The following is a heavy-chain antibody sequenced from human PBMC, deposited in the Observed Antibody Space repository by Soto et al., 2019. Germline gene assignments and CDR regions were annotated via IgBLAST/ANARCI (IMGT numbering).Heavy chain of an antibody. CDR1: GGSISSSSYY. D-gene: IGHD3-10*01. Sequence: SETLSLTCTVSGGSISSSSYYWGWIRQPPGKGLEWFGSIYYSGSTYYNPSLKSRVTISVDTSKNQFSLKLSSVTAADTAVYYCARPRWVRGVIFEGSYYYYGMDVWGQGTTVTVSS. V-gene: IGHV4-39*01. J-gene: IGHJ6*02. CDR3: ARPRWVRGVIFEGSYYYYGMDV. CDR2: IYYSGST.